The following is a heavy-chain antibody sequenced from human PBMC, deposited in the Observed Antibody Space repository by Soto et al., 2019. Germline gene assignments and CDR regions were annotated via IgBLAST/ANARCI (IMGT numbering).Heavy chain of an antibody. Sequence: VQLQESGPGLVKPSGTLSLTCAVSGGSISSGNWGSWVRQPPGKGLEWIGEISHSGSTNYNPSLKSRITISVDKSKNEFALKLISVSAADTARFYCARALHIPAAPWGIHGMDVWGQGTTVTVSS. CDR1: GGSISSGNW. D-gene: IGHD3-16*01. CDR2: ISHSGST. J-gene: IGHJ6*02. V-gene: IGHV4-4*02. CDR3: ARALHIPAAPWGIHGMDV.